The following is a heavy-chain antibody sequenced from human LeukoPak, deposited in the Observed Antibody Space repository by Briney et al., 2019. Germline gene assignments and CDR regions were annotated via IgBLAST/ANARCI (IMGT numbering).Heavy chain of an antibody. V-gene: IGHV4-4*02. D-gene: IGHD2-2*01. CDR2: IYHSGST. Sequence: SETLSLTCAVSGGSISSSNWWSWVRQPPGKGLEWIGEIYHSGSTNYNPSLKSRVTISVDKSKNQFSLKLSSVTAADTAVYYCARVVGSDCSSTSCPLDYWGQGTLVTVSS. J-gene: IGHJ4*02. CDR3: ARVVGSDCSSTSCPLDY. CDR1: GGSISSSNW.